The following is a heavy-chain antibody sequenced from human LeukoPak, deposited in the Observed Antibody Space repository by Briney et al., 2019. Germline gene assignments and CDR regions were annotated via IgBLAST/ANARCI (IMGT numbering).Heavy chain of an antibody. V-gene: IGHV3-30*02. D-gene: IGHD3-22*01. Sequence: PSGTLSLTCAVSGGSISSSNWWSWVRQPPGKGLEWVAFIRYDGNNKYYADSVKGRFTISRDNSKNTLYLQMNSLGVEDTAVYYCAKALTYYYDTSTYYHDYWGQGTLVTVSS. J-gene: IGHJ4*02. CDR3: AKALTYYYDTSTYYHDY. CDR2: IRYDGNNK. CDR1: GGSISSSN.